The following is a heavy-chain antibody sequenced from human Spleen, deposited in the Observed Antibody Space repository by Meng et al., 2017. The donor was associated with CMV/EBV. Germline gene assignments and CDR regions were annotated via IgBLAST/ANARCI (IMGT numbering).Heavy chain of an antibody. J-gene: IGHJ4*02. Sequence: GSLRLSCAVYGGSFSAYFWTWIRQPPGKGLEWIGSIYYSGSTYYNPSLKSRVTISVDTSKNQFSLKLSSVTAADTAVYYCASVEGSSPGLDWGQGTLVTVSS. CDR2: IYYSGST. D-gene: IGHD6-6*01. CDR1: GGSFSAYF. CDR3: ASVEGSSPGLD. V-gene: IGHV4-34*01.